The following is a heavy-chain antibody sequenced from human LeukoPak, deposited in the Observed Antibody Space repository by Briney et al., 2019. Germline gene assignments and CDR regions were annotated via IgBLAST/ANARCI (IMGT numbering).Heavy chain of an antibody. J-gene: IGHJ4*02. CDR1: GGSISNSNYY. CDR3: AKELRIRALADTGDY. CDR2: IYYNVAT. Sequence: SETLSLTCTVSGGSISNSNYYWGWVRQPPGKGLVWLGTIYYNVATQYNPSLKSRVAISVDPSKNQFYLRLSSVTHTDSAVYYGAKELRIRALADTGDYWGRGTLVTVSS. V-gene: IGHV4-39*01. D-gene: IGHD6-19*01.